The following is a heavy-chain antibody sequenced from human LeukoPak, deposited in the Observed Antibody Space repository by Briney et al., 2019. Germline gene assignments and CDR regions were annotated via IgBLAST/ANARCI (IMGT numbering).Heavy chain of an antibody. CDR3: ARADTAAAGTYYFDY. CDR1: GFTFSDYY. Sequence: GGSLRLSCAASGFTFSDYYMSWIRQAPGKGLEWVSYISSSGSTIYYADSVKGRFTISRDNAKNSLYLQMNSLRAEDTAVYYCARADTAAAGTYYFDYWGQGTLVTVSS. D-gene: IGHD6-13*01. J-gene: IGHJ4*02. V-gene: IGHV3-11*01. CDR2: ISSSGSTI.